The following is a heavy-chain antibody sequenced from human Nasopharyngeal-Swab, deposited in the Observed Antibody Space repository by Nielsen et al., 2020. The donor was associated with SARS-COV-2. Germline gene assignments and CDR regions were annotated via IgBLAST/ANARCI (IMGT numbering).Heavy chain of an antibody. J-gene: IGHJ4*02. Sequence: GGSLRLSCKGSGYSFTSYWIGWVRQMPGKGLEWMGIYPGDSDTRYSPSFQGQVTISADKSISTAYLQWSSLKASDTAMYYCARGRGQPVDYWGQGTLVTVSS. CDR1: GYSFTSYW. V-gene: IGHV5-51*01. CDR2: YPGDSDT. CDR3: ARGRGQPVDY. D-gene: IGHD3-10*01.